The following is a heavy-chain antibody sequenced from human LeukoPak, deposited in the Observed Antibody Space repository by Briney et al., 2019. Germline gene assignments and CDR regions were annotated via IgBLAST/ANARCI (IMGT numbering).Heavy chain of an antibody. Sequence: SGTLSLTCTVSGGSISSYYWSWIRQPPGKGLEWIGYIYNSGNTNYNPSLQSRVTISVDTSKNQFSLKLGSVTAADTAVYYCARDRGPFGYWGQGTLVTVSS. D-gene: IGHD3-10*01. J-gene: IGHJ4*02. CDR1: GGSISSYY. V-gene: IGHV4-59*01. CDR2: IYNSGNT. CDR3: ARDRGPFGY.